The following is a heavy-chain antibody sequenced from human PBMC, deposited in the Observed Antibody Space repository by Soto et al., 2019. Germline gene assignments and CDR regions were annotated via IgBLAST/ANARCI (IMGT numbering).Heavy chain of an antibody. Sequence: GGSLRLSCAASGFTFSSCAMSWVRQAPGKGLEWVSAISGSGGSTYYADSVKGRFTISRDNSKNTLYLQMNSLRAEDTAVYYCAKVMGATHNFDYWGQGTLVTAPQ. J-gene: IGHJ4*02. D-gene: IGHD1-26*01. V-gene: IGHV3-23*01. CDR3: AKVMGATHNFDY. CDR1: GFTFSSCA. CDR2: ISGSGGST.